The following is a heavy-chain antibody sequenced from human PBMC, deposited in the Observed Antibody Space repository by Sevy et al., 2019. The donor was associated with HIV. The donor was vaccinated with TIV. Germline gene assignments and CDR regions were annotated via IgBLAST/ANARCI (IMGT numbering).Heavy chain of an antibody. CDR3: ARDLNYYDSSGYLVDAFDI. CDR2: IKQDGSEK. CDR1: GFTFSSYW. D-gene: IGHD3-22*01. V-gene: IGHV3-7*01. J-gene: IGHJ3*02. Sequence: GGSLRLSCAASGFTFSSYWMGWVRQAPGKGLEWVANIKQDGSEKYYVDSVKGRFTISRDNAKNSLYLQMNSLRAEDTAVYYCARDLNYYDSSGYLVDAFDIWGQGTMVTVSS.